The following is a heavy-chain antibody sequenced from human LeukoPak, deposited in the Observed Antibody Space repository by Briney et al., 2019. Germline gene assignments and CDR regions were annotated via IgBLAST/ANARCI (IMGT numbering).Heavy chain of an antibody. V-gene: IGHV1-18*01. J-gene: IGHJ1*01. CDR2: ISAYNGNT. Sequence: ASVKVSCKASGYTFTSYGISWVRQAPGQGLGWMGWISAYNGNTNYAQKLQGRVTMTTDTSTSTAYMELRSLRSDDTAVYYCASTTLPYDYVWGSYRLEGPIEYFQHWGQGTLVTVSS. D-gene: IGHD3-16*02. CDR3: ASTTLPYDYVWGSYRLEGPIEYFQH. CDR1: GYTFTSYG.